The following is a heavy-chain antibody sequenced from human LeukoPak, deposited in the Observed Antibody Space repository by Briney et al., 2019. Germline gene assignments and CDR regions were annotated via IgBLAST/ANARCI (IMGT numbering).Heavy chain of an antibody. J-gene: IGHJ4*02. CDR1: GFTFSSYG. CDR2: IQFDGSHI. D-gene: IGHD2-8*01. V-gene: IGHV3-30*02. Sequence: GGSLRLSCAASGFTFSSYGMHWVRQAPGKGLEWVAFIQFDGSHIFYTDSVRGRFTISRDNSKNTLYLQMSSLRAEDKAVFYFAKPSDQLLYPNLDYGGRGTPVTVSS. CDR3: AKPSDQLLYPNLDY.